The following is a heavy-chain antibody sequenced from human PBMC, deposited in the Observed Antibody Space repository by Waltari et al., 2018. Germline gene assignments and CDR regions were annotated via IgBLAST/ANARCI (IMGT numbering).Heavy chain of an antibody. CDR3: ATGTISYYYFMDV. Sequence: EVKLVGSGGCLVKPGGSLRLSCRAAGSPFSNAWMTGVRQAPGKGLEWVGHIKSKTDDGTTDHAAPVKGRFTISRDDSKNTLFLQMNSLKTEDTAVYYCATGTISYYYFMDVWGKGTTVTVSS. CDR2: IKSKTDDGTT. D-gene: IGHD3-10*01. J-gene: IGHJ6*03. CDR1: GSPFSNAW. V-gene: IGHV3-15*01.